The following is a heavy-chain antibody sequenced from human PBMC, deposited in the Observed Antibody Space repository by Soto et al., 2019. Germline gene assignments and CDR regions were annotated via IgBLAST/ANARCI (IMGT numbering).Heavy chain of an antibody. CDR3: ARLVYDTRLNYMYFDF. V-gene: IGHV4-4*02. CDR1: GVSLTSGNW. J-gene: IGHJ4*01. D-gene: IGHD3-10*01. Sequence: SETLSLTCAVSGVSLTSGNWWTWVRQSPQRGLEYIGEIFHDGTANYYPSFERRVAMSVDTSRDQFSLKLASVTAADTAVYFCARLVYDTRLNYMYFDFWGPGTLVTVSS. CDR2: IFHDGTA.